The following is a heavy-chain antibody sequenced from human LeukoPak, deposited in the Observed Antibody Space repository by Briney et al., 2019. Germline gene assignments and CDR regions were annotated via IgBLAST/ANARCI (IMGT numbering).Heavy chain of an antibody. J-gene: IGHJ4*02. CDR2: VNPNTGAS. V-gene: IGHV1-2*06. Sequence: ASVRVSCKASGYTFTRYSLDWVRQAPGQGLEWMGQVNPNTGASDYLQKFQGRVNLTWDTSISTAYMELTRLSSDDTAIYYCARGFFPGNYYASGSTLDYWGQGTLVTVSS. CDR3: ARGFFPGNYYASGSTLDY. D-gene: IGHD3-10*01. CDR1: GYTFTRYS.